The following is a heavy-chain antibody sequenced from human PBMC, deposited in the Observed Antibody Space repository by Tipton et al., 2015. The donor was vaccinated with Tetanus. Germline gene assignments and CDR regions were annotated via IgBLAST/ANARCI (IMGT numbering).Heavy chain of an antibody. CDR1: GYSFTSYW. CDR3: ARLGGGWFGELLGAYFDY. V-gene: IGHV5-51*01. D-gene: IGHD3-10*01. J-gene: IGHJ4*02. CDR2: IYPGDSDT. Sequence: QSGAEVKKPGEALKISCKGSGYSFTSYWIGWGRQMPGKGLEWMGIIYPGDSDTRYSPSFQGQVTISADKSISTAYLQWSSLKASDTAMYYCARLGGGWFGELLGAYFDYWGQGTLVTVSS.